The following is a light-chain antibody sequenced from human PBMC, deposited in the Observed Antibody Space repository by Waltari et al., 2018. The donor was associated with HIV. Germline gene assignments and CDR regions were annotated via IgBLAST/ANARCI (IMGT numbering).Light chain of an antibody. Sequence: QSALTQPASVSGSPGQSITISCTGTSSDVGGYNYVSWYQRHPGKAPKLIIYDVSNRLSGVSNRFSGYKSGNRASLTISGLQAEDEADYYCSSYTSSSTRVFGGGTTVTVL. CDR1: SSDVGGYNY. CDR2: DVS. CDR3: SSYTSSSTRV. V-gene: IGLV2-14*03. J-gene: IGLJ3*02.